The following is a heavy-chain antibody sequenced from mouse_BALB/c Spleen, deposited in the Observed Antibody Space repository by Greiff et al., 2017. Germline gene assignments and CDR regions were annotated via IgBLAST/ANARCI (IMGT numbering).Heavy chain of an antibody. CDR1: GYTFTDYW. D-gene: IGHD4-1*01. J-gene: IGHJ2*01. CDR2: IDTSDSYT. CDR3: ARGGGTRVDY. Sequence: QVQLKQPGAELVMPGASVKMSCKASGYTFTDYWMHWVKQRPGQGLEWIGAIDTSDSYTSYNQKFKGKATLTVDESSSTAYMQLSSLTSEDSAVYYCARGGGTRVDYWGQGTTLTVSS. V-gene: IGHV1-69*01.